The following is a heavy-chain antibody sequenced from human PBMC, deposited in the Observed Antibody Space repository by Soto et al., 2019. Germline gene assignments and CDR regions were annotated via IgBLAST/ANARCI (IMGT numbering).Heavy chain of an antibody. J-gene: IGHJ6*02. CDR2: INHSGST. CDR1: GGSFSGYY. V-gene: IGHV4-34*01. CDR3: ARVTAWLDYYGSGSRAYGMDV. D-gene: IGHD3-10*01. Sequence: SETLSLTCAVYGGSFSGYYWSWIRQPPGKGLEWIGEINHSGSTNYNPSLKIRVTISVDTSKNQFSLKLSSVTAADTAVYYCARVTAWLDYYGSGSRAYGMDVWGQGTTVTVSS.